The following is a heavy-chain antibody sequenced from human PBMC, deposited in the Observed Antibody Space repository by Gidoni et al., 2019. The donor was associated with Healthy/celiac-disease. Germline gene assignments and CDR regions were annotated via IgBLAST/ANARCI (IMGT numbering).Heavy chain of an antibody. CDR1: GGSISSYY. Sequence: QVQLQESGPGLVKPSETLSLTCPVSGGSISSYYWSWIRQPPGKGLEWMGYIYYSGSTNYNPSLKSRVTISVDTSKNQLSLKLSSVTAADTAVYYCAIGYCSGGSCYSIDYWGQGTLVTVSS. CDR3: AIGYCSGGSCYSIDY. J-gene: IGHJ4*02. D-gene: IGHD2-15*01. V-gene: IGHV4-59*01. CDR2: IYYSGST.